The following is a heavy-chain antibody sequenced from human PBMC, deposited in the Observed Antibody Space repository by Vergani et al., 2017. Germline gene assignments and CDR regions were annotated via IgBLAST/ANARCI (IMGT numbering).Heavy chain of an antibody. D-gene: IGHD3-9*01. Sequence: QVQVVQSGAEVKKSGASVKVSCKTSGYTFSNNYMHWVRQAPGQGLEWMGIINPSGGHTNYAQKFQGRVTMTRDTSTSTVYMELSSLSSEDTAIYYCARGDYGILTGYRYCGQGTLVTDSA. CDR2: INPSGGHT. CDR1: GYTFSNNY. CDR3: ARGDYGILTGYRY. J-gene: IGHJ4*02. V-gene: IGHV1-46*03.